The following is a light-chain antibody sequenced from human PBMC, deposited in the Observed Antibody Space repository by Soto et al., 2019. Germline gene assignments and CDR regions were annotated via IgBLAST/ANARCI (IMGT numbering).Light chain of an antibody. Sequence: EIVLTQSPATLSLSPGERATLSCRASQSIRSYLAWYQQKPGQAPRLLIYDASNRATGIPARFSGSGSGTDFTLPISSLEPEDFAVYYCQQRSNWPITFGQGTRLEIK. V-gene: IGKV3-11*01. J-gene: IGKJ5*01. CDR1: QSIRSY. CDR3: QQRSNWPIT. CDR2: DAS.